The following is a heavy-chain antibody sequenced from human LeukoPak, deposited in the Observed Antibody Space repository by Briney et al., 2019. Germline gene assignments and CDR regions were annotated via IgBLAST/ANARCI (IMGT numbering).Heavy chain of an antibody. Sequence: GGSLRLSCAASGFTFSSYPIHWVRQAPGKGLEWVAVVSYDGSNTYTYYANSVRGRFTISRDDSMNTLYLQMNSLRAEDTAVYYCARPRDGFSFDYWGQGTLVTVSS. D-gene: IGHD5-24*01. CDR1: GFTFSSYP. V-gene: IGHV3-30-3*01. J-gene: IGHJ4*02. CDR2: VSYDGSNTYT. CDR3: ARPRDGFSFDY.